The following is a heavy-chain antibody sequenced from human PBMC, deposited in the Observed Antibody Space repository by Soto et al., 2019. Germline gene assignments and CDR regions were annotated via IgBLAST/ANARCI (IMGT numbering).Heavy chain of an antibody. Sequence: SETLSLTCTVSGGSISSGVYYWSWIRQHPGKGLEWIGYIYYSGSTYYNPSLKSRVTISVDTSKNQFSLKLSSVTAADTAVYYCARGSIAARAGYYYYGMDVWGQGTTVTVSS. CDR1: GGSISSGVYY. CDR2: IYYSGST. D-gene: IGHD6-6*01. J-gene: IGHJ6*02. CDR3: ARGSIAARAGYYYYGMDV. V-gene: IGHV4-31*03.